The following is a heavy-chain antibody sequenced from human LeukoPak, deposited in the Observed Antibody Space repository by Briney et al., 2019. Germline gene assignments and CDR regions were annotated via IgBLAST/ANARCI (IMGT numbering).Heavy chain of an antibody. CDR2: ISAYNGNT. J-gene: IGHJ4*02. CDR1: GYTFTSYG. CDR3: ARDNEGWELTYFDY. D-gene: IGHD1-26*01. Sequence: ASVKVSCKASGYTFTSYGISWVRQAPGQGLEWMGWISAYNGNTNYAQKLQGRVTMTTDTSTSTAYMELRSLRSDDTAAYYCARDNEGWELTYFDYWGQGTLVTVSS. V-gene: IGHV1-18*01.